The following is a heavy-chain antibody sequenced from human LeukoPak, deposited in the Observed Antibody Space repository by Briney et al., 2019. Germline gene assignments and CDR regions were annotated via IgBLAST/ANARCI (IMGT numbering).Heavy chain of an antibody. CDR1: GFTFSSYS. V-gene: IGHV3-21*01. CDR3: ARASITMVRGFPFDY. J-gene: IGHJ4*02. Sequence: GGSLRLSCAASGFTFSSYSMNWVRQAPGKGLGWVSSISSSSSYIYYADSVKGRFTISRDNAKNSLYLQMNSLRAEDTAVYYCARASITMVRGFPFDYWGQGTLVTVSS. CDR2: ISSSSSYI. D-gene: IGHD3-10*01.